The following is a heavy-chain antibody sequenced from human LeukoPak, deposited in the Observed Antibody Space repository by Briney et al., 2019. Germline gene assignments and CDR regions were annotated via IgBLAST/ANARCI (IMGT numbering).Heavy chain of an antibody. CDR1: GGSISDYY. Sequence: SETLSHTCTVSGGSISDYYWSWIRQPAGKGLEWIGRIYTTGSTDYNPSLKSRVTMSVDTSKNQFSLKLSSVTAADTAVYYCARGPPPDFDCWGQGTLVTVSS. CDR2: IYTTGST. J-gene: IGHJ4*02. V-gene: IGHV4-4*07. CDR3: ARGPPPDFDC.